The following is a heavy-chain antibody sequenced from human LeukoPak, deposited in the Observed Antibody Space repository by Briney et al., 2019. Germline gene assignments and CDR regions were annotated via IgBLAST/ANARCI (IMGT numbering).Heavy chain of an antibody. V-gene: IGHV4-39*07. CDR2: IYYSGST. J-gene: IGHJ5*02. CDR1: GGSISSSSYY. Sequence: SETLSLTCTVSGGSISSSSYYWGWIRQPPGKGLEWIGSIYYSGSTYYNPSLKSRVTISVDTSNNQFSLKLSSVTAADTAVYYCAREITMVRGVRREDWFDPWGQGTLVTVSS. D-gene: IGHD3-10*01. CDR3: AREITMVRGVRREDWFDP.